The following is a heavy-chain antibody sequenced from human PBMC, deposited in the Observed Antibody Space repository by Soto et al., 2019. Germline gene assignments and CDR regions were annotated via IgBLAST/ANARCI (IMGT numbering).Heavy chain of an antibody. D-gene: IGHD3-22*01. CDR2: IIPIFGTA. V-gene: IGHV1-69*13. Sequence: SVKVSCKASGGTFSSYAISWVRQAPGQGLEWMGGIIPIFGTANYAQKFQGRVTITADESTSTSYMELSSLRSEDTAVYYCARQNTYYYDSSGPFVSAFDIWRQGTMGTVSS. CDR3: ARQNTYYYDSSGPFVSAFDI. J-gene: IGHJ3*02. CDR1: GGTFSSYA.